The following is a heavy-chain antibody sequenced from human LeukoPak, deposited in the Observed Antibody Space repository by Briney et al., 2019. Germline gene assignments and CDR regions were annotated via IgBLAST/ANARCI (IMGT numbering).Heavy chain of an antibody. CDR1: EFTFSSYA. V-gene: IGHV3-23*01. Sequence: PGGSLRLSCAASEFTFSSYAMNWVRQAPGKGLEWVSAISGSGGSTYYADSVKGRFTISRDNSKNTVYLQMNSLRAEDMAVYYCAKPKVGAKYYYGMDVWGQGTTVTVSS. CDR2: ISGSGGST. J-gene: IGHJ6*02. CDR3: AKPKVGAKYYYGMDV. D-gene: IGHD1-26*01.